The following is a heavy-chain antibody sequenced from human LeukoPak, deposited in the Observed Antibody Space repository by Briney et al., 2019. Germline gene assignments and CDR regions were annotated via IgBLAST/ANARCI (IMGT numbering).Heavy chain of an antibody. CDR3: ARGARGSGTASDY. D-gene: IGHD3-10*01. J-gene: IGHJ4*02. CDR2: ISSSRYI. CDR1: EFTFSDYS. V-gene: IGHV3-21*01. Sequence: GGSLRLSCAASEFTFSDYSMNWVRQAPGKGLEWVASISSSRYIYYADSVKGRFTISRDNAKNTLHLQMNSLRAEDTAVYYCARGARGSGTASDYWGQGTLVTVSS.